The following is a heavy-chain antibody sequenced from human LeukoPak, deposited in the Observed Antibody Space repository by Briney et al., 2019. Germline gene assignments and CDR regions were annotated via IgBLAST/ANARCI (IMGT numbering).Heavy chain of an antibody. CDR3: ARGAGSYYYDSSGYPNDAFDI. Sequence: GGCLRLSCAASGFTFSSYWMHWVRQAPGKGLVWVSRINSDGSSTSYADSVKGRFTISRDNAKNTLYLQMNSLRAEDTAVYYCARGAGSYYYDSSGYPNDAFDIWGQGTMVTVSS. CDR2: INSDGSST. CDR1: GFTFSSYW. J-gene: IGHJ3*02. V-gene: IGHV3-74*01. D-gene: IGHD3-22*01.